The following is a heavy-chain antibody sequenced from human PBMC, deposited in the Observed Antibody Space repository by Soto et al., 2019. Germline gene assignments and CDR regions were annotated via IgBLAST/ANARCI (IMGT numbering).Heavy chain of an antibody. Sequence: QVQLVESGGGVVQPGRSLRLSCAASGFTFSSYAMHWVRQAPGKGLEWVAVISYDGSNKYYADSVKGRFTISRDNSKNTLYLQMNSLRAEDTAVYYCARGGRLDYWGQGTLVTVSS. CDR2: ISYDGSNK. CDR3: ARGGRLDY. J-gene: IGHJ4*02. D-gene: IGHD1-1*01. V-gene: IGHV3-30-3*01. CDR1: GFTFSSYA.